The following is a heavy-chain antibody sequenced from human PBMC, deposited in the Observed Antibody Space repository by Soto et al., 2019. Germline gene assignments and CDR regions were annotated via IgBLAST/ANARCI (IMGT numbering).Heavy chain of an antibody. V-gene: IGHV1-18*01. Sequence: QVQLVQSGAEVRKPGASVKVSCKASGYTFTNYGIIWVRQSPGQVLEWMGWISAYNGNTNYAQKLQGRVTRTTDTSKSTAYMELRSLRSDDTAVYYCARDRGSYALDYWGQGTLVTVSS. J-gene: IGHJ4*02. CDR3: ARDRGSYALDY. CDR1: GYTFTNYG. CDR2: ISAYNGNT. D-gene: IGHD1-26*01.